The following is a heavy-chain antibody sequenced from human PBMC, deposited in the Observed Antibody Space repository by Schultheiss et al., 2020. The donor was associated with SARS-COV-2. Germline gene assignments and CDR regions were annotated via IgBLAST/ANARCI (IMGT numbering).Heavy chain of an antibody. CDR3: ARVGWEPDYYYYGMDV. V-gene: IGHV1-18*01. CDR1: GYTFTSYG. J-gene: IGHJ6*02. D-gene: IGHD1-26*01. CDR2: ISAYNGNT. Sequence: SVKVSCKASGYTFTSYGISWVRQAPGQGLEWMGWISAYNGNTNYAQKLQGRVTMTTDTSTSTAYMELRSLRSDDTAVYYCARVGWEPDYYYYGMDVWGQGTTVTVSS.